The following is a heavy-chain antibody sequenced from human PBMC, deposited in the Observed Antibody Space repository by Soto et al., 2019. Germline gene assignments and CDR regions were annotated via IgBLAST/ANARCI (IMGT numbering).Heavy chain of an antibody. V-gene: IGHV4-39*07. Sequence: PSETLSLTCTVSGGSISISSYYWGWIRQPPGKGLEWTGSVYYSGSTYYNPSLKSRVTISVDTSKNQFSLKLSSVTAADTAVYYCASADYYDSSGYYDAFDIWGQGTMVTVSS. CDR3: ASADYYDSSGYYDAFDI. D-gene: IGHD3-22*01. J-gene: IGHJ3*02. CDR1: GGSISISSYY. CDR2: VYYSGST.